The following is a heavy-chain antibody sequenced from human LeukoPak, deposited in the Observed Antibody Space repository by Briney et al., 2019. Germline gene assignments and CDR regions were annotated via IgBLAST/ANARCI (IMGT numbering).Heavy chain of an antibody. CDR1: GYTITSYD. V-gene: IGHV1-8*03. CDR2: MNPNSGNT. Sequence: ASVKVSCKASGYTITSYDINWVRQATGQGLEWTGWMNPNSGNTGYAQKFQGRVTITRNTSISTAYMELSSLRSEDTAAYYCAREVTMVRGVINWFDPWGQGTLVTVSS. D-gene: IGHD3-10*01. J-gene: IGHJ5*02. CDR3: AREVTMVRGVINWFDP.